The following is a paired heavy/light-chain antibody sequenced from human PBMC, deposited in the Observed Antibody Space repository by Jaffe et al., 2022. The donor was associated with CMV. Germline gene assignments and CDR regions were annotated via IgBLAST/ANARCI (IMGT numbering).Heavy chain of an antibody. CDR2: ISYSGRT. CDR3: ARGRLGSRSTWRVMYFYYMDV. D-gene: IGHD2-8*01. CDR1: SGSISSYY. V-gene: IGHV4-59*01. Sequence: QVQLQESGPGLVKPSETLSLTCTVSSGSISSYYWSWIRQPPGKGLEWIGYISYSGRTNYNSSLRSRVAISTDTSKNQVSLKMSPVTAADTAVYYCARGRLGSRSTWRVMYFYYMDVWGKGTTVTVSS. J-gene: IGHJ6*03.
Light chain of an antibody. CDR2: EDT. J-gene: IGLJ2*01. CDR1: DLPKQF. V-gene: IGLV3-25*03. Sequence: SYALTQPPSVSVSPGQTATITCSGNDLPKQFAYWYQQKPGQAPVMVIYEDTERPSGIPGRFSGSSSGTTVTLTISGVEAEDEADYYCQSGDSSGPIFGGGTRLTVL. CDR3: QSGDSSGPI.